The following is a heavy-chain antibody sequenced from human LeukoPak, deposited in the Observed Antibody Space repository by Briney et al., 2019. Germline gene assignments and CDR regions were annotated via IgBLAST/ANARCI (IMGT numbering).Heavy chain of an antibody. V-gene: IGHV4-59*01. J-gene: IGHJ4*02. CDR3: ARTGSTVTMLYPFDH. D-gene: IGHD4-17*01. CDR1: GGSIRSYY. Sequence: PSETLSLTCTVSGGSIRSYYWSWIRQPPGKGLEWIGYIYYSGSTNYNPSLKSRVSISVDTSKNQFSLKLSSVTAADTAVYYCARTGSTVTMLYPFDHWGQGTLVTVSS. CDR2: IYYSGST.